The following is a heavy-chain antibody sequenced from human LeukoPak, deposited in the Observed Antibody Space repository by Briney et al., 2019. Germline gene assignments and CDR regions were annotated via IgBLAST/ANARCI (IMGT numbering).Heavy chain of an antibody. CDR2: INHSGST. CDR1: GGSFSGYY. CDR3: ASRITIFGVVIRPFDY. D-gene: IGHD3-3*01. J-gene: IGHJ4*02. V-gene: IGHV4-34*01. Sequence: PSETLSLTCAVYGGSFSGYYWSWIRQPPGKGLEWIGEINHSGSTNYNPSLRSRVTISVDTSKNQFSLKLSSVTAADTAVYYCASRITIFGVVIRPFDYWGKGTLVTVSS.